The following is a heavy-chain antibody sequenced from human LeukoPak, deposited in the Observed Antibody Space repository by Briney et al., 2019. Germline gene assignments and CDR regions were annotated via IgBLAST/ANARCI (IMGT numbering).Heavy chain of an antibody. CDR2: IIPIFGTA. J-gene: IGHJ6*02. CDR3: ARGEVPAAGAYYYYYYGMDV. D-gene: IGHD6-13*01. Sequence: ASVKVSCKASGGTFSSYAISWVRQAPGQGLEWMGGIIPIFGTANYAQKFQGRVTITADESTSTAYMELSSLRSEDTAVYYCARGEVPAAGAYYYYYYGMDVWGQGTTVTVSS. V-gene: IGHV1-69*13. CDR1: GGTFSSYA.